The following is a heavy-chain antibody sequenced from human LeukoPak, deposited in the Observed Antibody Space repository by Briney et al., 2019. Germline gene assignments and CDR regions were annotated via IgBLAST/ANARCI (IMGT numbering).Heavy chain of an antibody. J-gene: IGHJ3*02. CDR3: ARARYVNSFYAFDI. CDR1: GGSISSSGSY. V-gene: IGHV4-39*01. CDR2: VSYSGST. D-gene: IGHD3-9*01. Sequence: SETLSLTCTVSGGSISSSGSYWGWIRQPPGKGLEWVGTVSYSGSTYYNPSLKSRVTISLDTSKNQFSLNLNSVTAADTAVYYCARARYVNSFYAFDIWGQGTLVTVSS.